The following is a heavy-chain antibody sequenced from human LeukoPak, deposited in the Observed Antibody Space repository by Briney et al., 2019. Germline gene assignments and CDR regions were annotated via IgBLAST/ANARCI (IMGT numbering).Heavy chain of an antibody. J-gene: IGHJ4*02. CDR1: GLTFSNYG. V-gene: IGHV3-23*01. CDR2: ISGSGEST. Sequence: GGSLRLSCAASGLTFSNYGMAWVRQAPGKGLEWVSAISGSGESTYNADSVKGRFTVSRDNSKNTLYLQMNRLRAEDTAVYYCAKDSRTTYDSSWLYYFDSWGQGTLVTVSS. D-gene: IGHD6-13*01. CDR3: AKDSRTTYDSSWLYYFDS.